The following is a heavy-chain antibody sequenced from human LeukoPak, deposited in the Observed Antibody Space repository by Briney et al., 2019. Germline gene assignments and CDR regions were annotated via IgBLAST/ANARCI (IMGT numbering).Heavy chain of an antibody. D-gene: IGHD3-10*01. Sequence: TSETLSLTCTVSGGSISSSSYYWGWIRQPPGKGLEWIGEINHSGSTNYNPSLKSRVSISVDTSKNQFSLKLSSVTAADTAVYYCARPGIFSISFDYWGQGTLVTVSS. V-gene: IGHV4-39*07. J-gene: IGHJ4*02. CDR1: GGSISSSSYY. CDR2: INHSGST. CDR3: ARPGIFSISFDY.